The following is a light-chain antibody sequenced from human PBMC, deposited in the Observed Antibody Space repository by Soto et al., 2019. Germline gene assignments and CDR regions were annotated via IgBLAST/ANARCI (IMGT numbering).Light chain of an antibody. V-gene: IGKV1-5*03. J-gene: IGKJ1*01. Sequence: DIQMTQSPSTLSASVGDRVTITCRASQSISTWLAWYQQKPGKAPNLLIYKASSLASGVPSRFSGSGSGTEFTLTISSLQPDDFATYYCQQYNSYSPSTFGQGTKVEIK. CDR2: KAS. CDR3: QQYNSYSPST. CDR1: QSISTW.